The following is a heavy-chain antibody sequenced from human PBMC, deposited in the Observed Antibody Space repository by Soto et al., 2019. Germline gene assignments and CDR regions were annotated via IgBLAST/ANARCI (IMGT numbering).Heavy chain of an antibody. J-gene: IGHJ4*02. CDR3: ARASSSSSAADH. D-gene: IGHD6-6*01. CDR2: IYDTERD. V-gene: IGHV4-31*03. Sequence: QVQLQESGPGLVKASQTLSLICNVSGESISTAGYYWSWILHHPGKGLERIGYIYDTERDYYNPSLKSRVTISMDTSKNHFAMNLSSVTAADTAVYYCARASSSSSAADHWGQGTLITVAS. CDR1: GESISTAGYY.